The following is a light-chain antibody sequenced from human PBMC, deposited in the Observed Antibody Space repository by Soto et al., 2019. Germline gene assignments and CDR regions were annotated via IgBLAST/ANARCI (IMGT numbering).Light chain of an antibody. CDR3: CSYAGSYIV. CDR2: DVS. CDR1: SSDVGGYNY. Sequence: QSALTQPRSVSGSPGQSVTISCTGTSSDVGGYNYVSWYQQHPGKAPKTMIYDVSKRPSGFPDRFSVSKSGNTASLTISGLHAEDEADYSCCSYAGSYIVFGGGTKLTVL. J-gene: IGLJ2*01. V-gene: IGLV2-11*01.